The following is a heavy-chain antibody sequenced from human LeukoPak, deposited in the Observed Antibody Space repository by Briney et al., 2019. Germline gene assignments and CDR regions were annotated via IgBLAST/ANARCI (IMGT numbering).Heavy chain of an antibody. J-gene: IGHJ4*02. CDR1: GFTFRSYA. Sequence: GGSLRLSCAASGFTFRSYAMSWVRQAPGKGLEWVSAISGSGGSTYYADSVKGRFTISRDNSKNTLYLQMNSLRAEDTAVYYCAKDTYYYGSGSPLWDYWGQGTLVTVSS. CDR3: AKDTYYYGSGSPLWDY. D-gene: IGHD3-10*01. CDR2: ISGSGGST. V-gene: IGHV3-23*01.